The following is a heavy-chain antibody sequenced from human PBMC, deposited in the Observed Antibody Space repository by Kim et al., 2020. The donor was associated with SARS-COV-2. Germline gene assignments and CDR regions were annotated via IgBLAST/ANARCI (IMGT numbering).Heavy chain of an antibody. CDR1: GGSISDYY. D-gene: IGHD4-17*01. J-gene: IGHJ4*02. CDR2: IFYSGST. V-gene: IGHV4-59*01. Sequence: SETLSLTCTVSGGSISDYYWSWIRQPPGKGLEWIAYIFYSGSTNYNPSLKSRVTISVDTSKNQFSLKLSSVTAADTAMYYCARVGDDYGDYINYWGQGTLVTVSS. CDR3: ARVGDDYGDYINY.